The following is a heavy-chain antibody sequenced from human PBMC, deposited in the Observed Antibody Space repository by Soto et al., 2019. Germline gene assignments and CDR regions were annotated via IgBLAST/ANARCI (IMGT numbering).Heavy chain of an antibody. J-gene: IGHJ4*02. CDR3: ARRSGYAYGSLDH. CDR2: ISSASSYI. CDR1: GFTFGSYT. D-gene: IGHD5-18*01. Sequence: EVQLVESGGGLVKPGGSLRLSCATSGFTFGSYTMNWVRQAPGKGLEWVSCISSASSYIYYADSVQGRFTISRDNSEKSLYLHMSSLRAEDTAVYYCARRSGYAYGSLDHWGQGVLVTVSS. V-gene: IGHV3-21*02.